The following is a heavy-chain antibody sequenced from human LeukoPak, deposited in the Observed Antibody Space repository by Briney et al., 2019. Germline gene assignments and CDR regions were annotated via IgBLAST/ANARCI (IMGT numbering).Heavy chain of an antibody. Sequence: PGGSLRLSCAASGFTFSTYWMHWVRQAPGKGLVWVSRISSDGSITGYADSVEGRFTISRDNAKNTLYLQMNSLRAEDTAVYYCAKDLSTSWYYFDYWGQGTLVTVSS. CDR1: GFTFSTYW. CDR3: AKDLSTSWYYFDY. D-gene: IGHD6-13*01. V-gene: IGHV3-74*01. J-gene: IGHJ4*02. CDR2: ISSDGSIT.